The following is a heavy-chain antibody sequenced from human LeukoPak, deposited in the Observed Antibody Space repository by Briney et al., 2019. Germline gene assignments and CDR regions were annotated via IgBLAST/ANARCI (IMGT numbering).Heavy chain of an antibody. Sequence: PGGSLRLSCAASGFTFSSYAMSWVRQAPGKGLEWVSAISGSGGSTYYADSVKGRFTISRDNSKNTLYLQMNSLRAEDTAVYYCAKDRVDIVATISGGYYYYMDVWGKGTTVTVSS. D-gene: IGHD5-12*01. CDR1: GFTFSSYA. V-gene: IGHV3-23*01. CDR3: AKDRVDIVATISGGYYYYMDV. J-gene: IGHJ6*03. CDR2: ISGSGGST.